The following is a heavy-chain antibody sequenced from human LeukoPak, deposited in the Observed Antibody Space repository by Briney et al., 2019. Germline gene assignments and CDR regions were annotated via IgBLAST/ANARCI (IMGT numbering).Heavy chain of an antibody. D-gene: IGHD3-22*01. V-gene: IGHV4-59*12. Sequence: SETLSLTCIVSGGSISSYYWSWIRQPPGKGLEWIGYIYYTGSTNYNPSLKGRVTMSVDTSKNQFSLKLSSVTAADTAVYYCVISSGYYTYDYWGQGTLVTVSS. CDR3: VISSGYYTYDY. J-gene: IGHJ4*02. CDR1: GGSISSYY. CDR2: IYYTGST.